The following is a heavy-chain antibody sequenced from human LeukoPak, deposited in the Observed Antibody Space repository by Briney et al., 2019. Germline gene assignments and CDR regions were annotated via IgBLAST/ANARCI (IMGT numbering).Heavy chain of an antibody. J-gene: IGHJ6*03. CDR2: IKHDGSDK. V-gene: IGHV3-7*01. CDR1: GFTASLYW. Sequence: GGSLRLSCAASGFTASLYWMTWLRQAPGKGLEWVANIKHDGSDKHYVDSVKGRFTISRDNAKNSVYLQMSSLRAEDTAAYYCASLSVYSSTWLAYYMDVWGKGTTVTVSS. D-gene: IGHD6-13*01. CDR3: ASLSVYSSTWLAYYMDV.